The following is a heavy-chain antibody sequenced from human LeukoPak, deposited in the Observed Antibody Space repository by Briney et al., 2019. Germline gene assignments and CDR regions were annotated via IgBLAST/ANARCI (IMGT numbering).Heavy chain of an antibody. Sequence: GGSLRLSCAVSGFTVSSNYMSWVRQAPGKGLEWVSVIYSGDRTNYADSVKGRFTISRDNAKNTLYPQMNSLRVEDTAVYYCARHSTSIFGVVTEDYWGQGTLVTVSS. CDR3: ARHSTSIFGVVTEDY. D-gene: IGHD3-3*01. V-gene: IGHV3-53*01. CDR1: GFTVSSNY. J-gene: IGHJ4*02. CDR2: IYSGDRT.